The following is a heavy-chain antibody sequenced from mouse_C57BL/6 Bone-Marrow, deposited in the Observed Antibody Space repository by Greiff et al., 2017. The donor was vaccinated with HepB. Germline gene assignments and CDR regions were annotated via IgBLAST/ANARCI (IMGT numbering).Heavy chain of an antibody. V-gene: IGHV1-4*01. J-gene: IGHJ4*01. CDR3: AREAYYGNLGDY. D-gene: IGHD2-10*01. Sequence: VQLQQSGAELARPGASVKMSCKASGYTFTSYTMHWVKQRPGQGLEWIGYINPSSGYTKYNQKFKDKATLTADKSSSTAYMQLSSLTSEDSAVYYCAREAYYGNLGDYWGQGTSVTVSS. CDR1: GYTFTSYT. CDR2: INPSSGYT.